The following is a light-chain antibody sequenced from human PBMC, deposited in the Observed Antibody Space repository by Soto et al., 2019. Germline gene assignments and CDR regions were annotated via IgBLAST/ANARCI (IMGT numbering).Light chain of an antibody. J-gene: IGLJ3*02. V-gene: IGLV2-8*01. Sequence: QSVLTQPPSASGSPGQSVTISCTGISSDVGGYTYVSWYQQHPGKAPKLMIYEVSKRPSGVPDRFSGSKSGNTASLTVSGLQAEDEADYYCSSHAGGTGVFGGGTKVTVL. CDR2: EVS. CDR1: SSDVGGYTY. CDR3: SSHAGGTGV.